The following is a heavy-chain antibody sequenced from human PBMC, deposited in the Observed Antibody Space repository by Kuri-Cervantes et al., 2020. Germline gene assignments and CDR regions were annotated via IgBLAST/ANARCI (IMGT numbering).Heavy chain of an antibody. CDR2: ISAYNGNT. CDR1: GYTFTSYG. J-gene: IGHJ6*02. D-gene: IGHD3-10*01. CDR3: ARDWNQLWFGELLTTSYYYYGMDV. V-gene: IGHV1-18*01. Sequence: ASVKVSCKASGYTFTSYGISWVRQAPGQGLEWMGWISAYNGNTNYAQKLQGRVTMTTDTSTSTAYMELRSLRSDDTAVYYCARDWNQLWFGELLTTSYYYYGMDVWGQGTTVTVSS.